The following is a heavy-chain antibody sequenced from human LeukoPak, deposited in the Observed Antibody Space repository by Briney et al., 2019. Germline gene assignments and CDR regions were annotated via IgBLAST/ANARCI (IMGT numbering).Heavy chain of an antibody. V-gene: IGHV3-9*01. J-gene: IGHJ6*02. Sequence: AGGSLRLSCAASGFTFDDYAMHWVRQAPGKGLEWVSGISWNSGSIGYADSVKGRFTISRDNAKNSLYLQMNSLRAEDTAVYYCAKGPRYYGSGSPYYYYYGMDVWGQGTTVTVSS. CDR2: ISWNSGSI. D-gene: IGHD3-10*01. CDR1: GFTFDDYA. CDR3: AKGPRYYGSGSPYYYYYGMDV.